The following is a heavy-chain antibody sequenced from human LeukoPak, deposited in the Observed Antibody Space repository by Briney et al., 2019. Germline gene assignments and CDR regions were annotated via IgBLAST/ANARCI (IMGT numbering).Heavy chain of an antibody. CDR2: ISGSGSGGST. J-gene: IGHJ4*02. CDR3: AKSGYNRFDY. Sequence: GGSLRLSCAASGFPLSRSAMSWVRQAPGKGLEWVSNISGSGSGGSTYYADSVKGRFTIARDNSKNTLYLQMNSLRAEDTAVYYCAKSGYNRFDYWGQGTLVTVSS. V-gene: IGHV3-23*01. D-gene: IGHD5-24*01. CDR1: GFPLSRSA.